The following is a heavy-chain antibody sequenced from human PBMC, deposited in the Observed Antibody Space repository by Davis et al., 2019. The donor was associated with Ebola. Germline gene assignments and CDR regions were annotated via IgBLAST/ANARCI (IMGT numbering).Heavy chain of an antibody. V-gene: IGHV4-59*01. J-gene: IGHJ5*02. CDR2: IYYSGST. D-gene: IGHD3-3*01. Sequence: MPSETLSLTCTVSGGSISSYYWSWIRQPPGKGLEWIGYIYYSGSTNYNPSLKSRFTISVATSKTQFSLKLSSVTAADTAVYYCARVDYDFWSGYYTGNWFDPWGQGTLVTVSS. CDR3: ARVDYDFWSGYYTGNWFDP. CDR1: GGSISSYY.